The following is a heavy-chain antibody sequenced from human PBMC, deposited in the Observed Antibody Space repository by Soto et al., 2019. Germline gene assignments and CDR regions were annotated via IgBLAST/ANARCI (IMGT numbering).Heavy chain of an antibody. CDR1: GGSISSYY. J-gene: IGHJ4*02. D-gene: IGHD6-6*01. CDR2: IYTSGST. Sequence: QVQLQESGPGLVKPSETLSLTCTVSGGSISSYYWSWIRQPAGKGLEWIGRIYTSGSTNYNPSLKSRVTISVDSSKNQFSLKLSSVTAADTAVYYCASSSSALSSFDYWGQGTLVTVSS. V-gene: IGHV4-4*07. CDR3: ASSSSALSSFDY.